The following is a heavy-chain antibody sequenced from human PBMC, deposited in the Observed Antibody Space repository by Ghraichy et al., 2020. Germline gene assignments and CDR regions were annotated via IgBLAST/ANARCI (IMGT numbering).Heavy chain of an antibody. CDR2: IISKTDGGTR. Sequence: GGSLRLSCAASGFIFSNSYISWARQAPGKGLEWVGRIISKTDGGTRHYAAPVKGRFSISGDDSKNTVYLQMNSLKTEDTAVYYCTGYGGYWGQGTLVTVSS. CDR1: GFIFSNSY. J-gene: IGHJ4*02. D-gene: IGHD4-23*01. V-gene: IGHV3-15*01. CDR3: TGYGGY.